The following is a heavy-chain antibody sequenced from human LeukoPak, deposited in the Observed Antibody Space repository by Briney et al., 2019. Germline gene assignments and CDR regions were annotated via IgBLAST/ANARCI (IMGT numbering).Heavy chain of an antibody. CDR2: IYPGDSDT. V-gene: IGHV5-51*01. CDR3: ARHGSSTSWDYYYYGMDV. Sequence: GESLKISCKGSGYSFTSYWIGWVRQMLGKGLEWMGIIYPGDSDTRYSPSFQGQVTISADKSISTAYLQWSSLKASDTAMYYCARHGSSTSWDYYYYGMDVWGQGTTVTVSS. J-gene: IGHJ6*02. CDR1: GYSFTSYW. D-gene: IGHD2-2*01.